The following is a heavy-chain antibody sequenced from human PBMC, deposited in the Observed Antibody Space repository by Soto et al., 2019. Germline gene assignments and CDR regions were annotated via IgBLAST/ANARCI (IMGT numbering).Heavy chain of an antibody. CDR1: GFTFSSYG. Sequence: GGSLRLSCAASGFTFSSYGMHWVRQAPGKGLEWVAVISYDGSNKYYADSVKGRFTISRDNSKNTLYLQMNSLRAEDTAVYYCAKDRDIVVVIAQIDYCGQGTLVTVSS. D-gene: IGHD2-21*01. V-gene: IGHV3-30*18. J-gene: IGHJ4*02. CDR3: AKDRDIVVVIAQIDY. CDR2: ISYDGSNK.